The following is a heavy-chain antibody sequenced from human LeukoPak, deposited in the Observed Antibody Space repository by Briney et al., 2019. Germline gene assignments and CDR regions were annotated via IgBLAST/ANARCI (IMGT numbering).Heavy chain of an antibody. D-gene: IGHD4-17*01. CDR3: ARDLYGDYDHTYYFDY. CDR2: IKQDGSEK. CDR1: GFTFSSYW. J-gene: IGHJ4*02. V-gene: IGHV3-7*01. Sequence: GGSLRLSCAASGFTFSSYWMSWVRQAPGKGLEWVANIKQDGSEKYYVDSVKGRFTISRDNAKNSLYLQMNSLRAEDTAVYYCARDLYGDYDHTYYFDYWGQGTLVTVSS.